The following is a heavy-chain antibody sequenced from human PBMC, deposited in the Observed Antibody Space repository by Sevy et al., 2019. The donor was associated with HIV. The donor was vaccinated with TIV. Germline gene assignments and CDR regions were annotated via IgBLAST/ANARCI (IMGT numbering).Heavy chain of an antibody. CDR3: VRDDRDGYFDY. CDR1: GYTFTGYY. V-gene: IGHV1-2*02. Sequence: ASVKVSCKASGYTFTGYYMHWVRQAPGQGLEWMGWINPDSGGPNYAPKFQGRVTLTRETSISTAYMELSRLKSDDTAVYYWVRDDRDGYFDYWGQGTLVTVSS. CDR2: INPDSGGP. J-gene: IGHJ4*02.